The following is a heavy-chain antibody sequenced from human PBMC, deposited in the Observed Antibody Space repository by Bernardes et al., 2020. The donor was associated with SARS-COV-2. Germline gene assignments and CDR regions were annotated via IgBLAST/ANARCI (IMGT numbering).Heavy chain of an antibody. CDR3: AKFLAGSSPHRTGAVTYFDY. CDR2: INSDGSST. J-gene: IGHJ4*02. V-gene: IGHV3-74*01. D-gene: IGHD3-3*01. CDR1: GFTFSSYW. Sequence: GSLRLSCAASGFTFSSYWMHWVRQAPGKGLVWVSRINSDGSSTSYADSVKGRFTISRDNAKNTLYLQMNSLRAEDTAVYYCAKFLAGSSPHRTGAVTYFDYWGQGTLVTVSS.